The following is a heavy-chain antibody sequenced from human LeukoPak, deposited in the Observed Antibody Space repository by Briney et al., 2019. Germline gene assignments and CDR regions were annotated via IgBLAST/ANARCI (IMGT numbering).Heavy chain of an antibody. CDR3: ARATVTTWANDY. CDR2: IDYSGST. V-gene: IGHV4-59*12. J-gene: IGHJ4*02. D-gene: IGHD4-17*01. Sequence: SETLSLTCSVSGDSISNFYWSWIRQPPGKGLEWIGYIDYSGSTSYNPSLKSRVTISIDTSKNQFSLRLTSVTAADTAVYYCARATVTTWANDYWGQGTLVTVSS. CDR1: GDSISNFY.